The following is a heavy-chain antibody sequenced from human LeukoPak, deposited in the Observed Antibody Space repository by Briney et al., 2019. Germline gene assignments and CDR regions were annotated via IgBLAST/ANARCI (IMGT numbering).Heavy chain of an antibody. V-gene: IGHV3-7*01. CDR2: IKQDGSEK. Sequence: GGSLRLSCAASGFTFSSYWMSWVRQAPGKGLEWVANIKQDGSEKYYVDSVKGRFTISRDNAKNSLYLQMNSLRAEDTAVYYCARVGPYDYVWGSYDYWGQGTLVTVSS. CDR3: ARVGPYDYVWGSYDY. D-gene: IGHD3-16*01. J-gene: IGHJ4*02. CDR1: GFTFSSYW.